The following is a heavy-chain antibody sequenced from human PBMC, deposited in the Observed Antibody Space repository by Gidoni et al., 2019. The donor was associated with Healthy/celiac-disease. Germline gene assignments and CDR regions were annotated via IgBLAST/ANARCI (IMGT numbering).Heavy chain of an antibody. V-gene: IGHV3-48*02. CDR3: ARREQQPRFGYYYYGMDV. CDR1: GFTFSSYS. D-gene: IGHD6-13*01. CDR2: ISSSSSTI. Sequence: EVQLVESGGGLVQPGGSLRLSCAASGFTFSSYSMNWVRQAPGKGLEWVSYISSSSSTIYYADSVKGRFTISRDNAKNSLYLQMNSLRDEDTAVYYCARREQQPRFGYYYYGMDVWGQGTTVT. J-gene: IGHJ6*02.